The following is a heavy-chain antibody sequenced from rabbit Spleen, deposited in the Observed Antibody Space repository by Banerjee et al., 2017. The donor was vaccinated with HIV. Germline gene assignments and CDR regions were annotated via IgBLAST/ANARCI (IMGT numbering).Heavy chain of an antibody. CDR1: GFDFSSYG. Sequence: QEQLVESGGGLVQPEGSLKLSCKASGFDFSSYGVSWVRQAPGKGLEWIGYIDPVFGTTYYATWVSGRFTISSHNAQNTLYLQLNSLTAADTATYFCARDGAGGTYFNLWGQGTLVTVS. D-gene: IGHD8-1*01. V-gene: IGHV1S47*01. J-gene: IGHJ4*01. CDR3: ARDGAGGTYFNL. CDR2: IDPVFGTT.